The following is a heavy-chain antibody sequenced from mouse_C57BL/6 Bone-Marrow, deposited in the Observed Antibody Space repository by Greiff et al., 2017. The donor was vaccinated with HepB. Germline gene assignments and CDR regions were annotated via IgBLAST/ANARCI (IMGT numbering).Heavy chain of an antibody. Sequence: QVQLQQPGAELVKPGASVKMSCKASGYTFTSYWMHWVKQRPGQGLEWIGEIDPSDSYTNYNQKFKGKSTLTVDKSSSTAYMQLSSLTSEDSAVYYCAREGSNLYYFDYWGQGTTLTVSS. J-gene: IGHJ2*01. CDR2: IDPSDSYT. D-gene: IGHD2-5*01. CDR1: GYTFTSYW. CDR3: AREGSNLYYFDY. V-gene: IGHV1-69*01.